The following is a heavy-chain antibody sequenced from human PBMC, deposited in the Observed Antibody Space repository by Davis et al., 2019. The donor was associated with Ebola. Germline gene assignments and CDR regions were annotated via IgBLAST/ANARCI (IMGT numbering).Heavy chain of an antibody. V-gene: IGHV5-51*01. D-gene: IGHD4-17*01. CDR2: IYPGDSDT. J-gene: IGHJ2*01. Sequence: GESLKISCKGSGYSFTNYWIGWVRQMPGKGLEWLGIIYPGDSDTRYSPSFLGQVTISVDKSIGTAYLQWNSLKASDTAMYYCARRSPYGAYEGGWYFDLWGRGTLVTVSS. CDR1: GYSFTNYW. CDR3: ARRSPYGAYEGGWYFDL.